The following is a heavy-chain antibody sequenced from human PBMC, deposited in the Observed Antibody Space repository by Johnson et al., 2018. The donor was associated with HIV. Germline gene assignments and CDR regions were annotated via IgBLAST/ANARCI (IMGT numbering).Heavy chain of an antibody. CDR2: IYSGGST. J-gene: IGHJ3*02. CDR1: GFTVSSNY. D-gene: IGHD2-15*01. CDR3: AIGGSWYAFDI. Sequence: VQLVESGGGLVKPGGSLRLSCSASGFTVSSNYMSWVRQAPGKGLEWVSVIYSGGSTYYADSVKGRFTISRDNSKNTLYLQMNSLRAEDTAVYYCAIGGSWYAFDIWGQGTMVTVSS. V-gene: IGHV3-53*01.